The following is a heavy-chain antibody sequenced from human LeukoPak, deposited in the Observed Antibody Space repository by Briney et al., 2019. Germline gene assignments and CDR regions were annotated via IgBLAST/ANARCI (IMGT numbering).Heavy chain of an antibody. CDR3: VTDGASDI. CDR1: GFTFSSYE. J-gene: IGHJ3*02. Sequence: GSLRLSCAASGFTFSSYEMNWVRQAPGKGLEWVSSISNSGFYIYYADSVKGRFVVSRDNANNSLYLQMNSLRDEDTAVYYCVTDGASDIWGQGTIVTVSS. CDR2: ISNSGFYI. V-gene: IGHV3-21*01.